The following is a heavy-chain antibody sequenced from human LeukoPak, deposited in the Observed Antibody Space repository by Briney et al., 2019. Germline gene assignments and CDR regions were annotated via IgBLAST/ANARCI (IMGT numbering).Heavy chain of an antibody. V-gene: IGHV1-69*04. Sequence: ASVKVSCKASGGTFSSYAISWVRQAPGQGLEWMGRIIPILGIANYAQKFQGRVTITADKSTSTAYMELSSLRSEDTAVYYCARGFDSSGSRFDYWGQGTLVTVSS. CDR3: ARGFDSSGSRFDY. CDR2: IIPILGIA. D-gene: IGHD3-22*01. CDR1: GGTFSSYA. J-gene: IGHJ4*02.